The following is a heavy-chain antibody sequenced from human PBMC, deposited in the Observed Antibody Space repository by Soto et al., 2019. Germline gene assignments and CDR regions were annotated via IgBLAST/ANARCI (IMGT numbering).Heavy chain of an antibody. CDR2: ISYDGSDK. CDR1: GFTFSSYG. CDR3: GAGQYFSDY. D-gene: IGHD6-13*01. J-gene: IGHJ4*02. Sequence: QVQLVESGGGVVQPGRSLRLSCAASGFTFSSYGMHWVRQAPGKGLEWVALISYDGSDKYYADSVKGRFTISRDNSKDTLYLQMDSPRVEDTAAYYCGAGQYFSDYWGQGTLVTVSS. V-gene: IGHV3-30*03.